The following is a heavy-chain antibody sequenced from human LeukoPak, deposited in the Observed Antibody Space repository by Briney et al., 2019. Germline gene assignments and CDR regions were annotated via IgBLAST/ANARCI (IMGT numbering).Heavy chain of an antibody. CDR1: GGSISSSSYY. D-gene: IGHD6-13*01. CDR2: IYYSGST. V-gene: IGHV4-39*01. Sequence: SETLSLTCTVSGGSISSSSYYWGWIRQPPGKGLEWIGSIYYSGSTYYNPSLKSRVTISVDTSKNQFSLKLGSVTAADTAVYYCARTLQERGIAAAGPAFDYWAREPWSPSPQ. J-gene: IGHJ4*02. CDR3: ARTLQERGIAAAGPAFDY.